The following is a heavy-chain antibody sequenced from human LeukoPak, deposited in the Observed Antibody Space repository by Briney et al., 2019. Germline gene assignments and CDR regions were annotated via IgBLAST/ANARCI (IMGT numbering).Heavy chain of an antibody. D-gene: IGHD1-7*01. J-gene: IGHJ6*02. V-gene: IGHV4-31*03. CDR2: IYYSGST. CDR3: ARGTGTTRQYYYGMDV. Sequence: SQTLSLTCTVSGGSISSGGYYWSWIRQHPGTGPEWIGYIYYSGSTYYNPSLKSRVTISVDTSKNQFSLKLSSVTAADTAVYYCARGTGTTRQYYYGMDVWGQGTTVTVSS. CDR1: GGSISSGGYY.